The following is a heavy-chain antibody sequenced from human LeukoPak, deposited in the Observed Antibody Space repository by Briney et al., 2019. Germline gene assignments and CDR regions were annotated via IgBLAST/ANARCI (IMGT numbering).Heavy chain of an antibody. V-gene: IGHV3-30*18. J-gene: IGHJ4*02. Sequence: GGSLRLSCAASGFTFSSYGMHWVRQAPGKGLEWVAVISYDGGHTYYTDAVRGRFTISRDNSKNILYLQMNSLRAEDTAVYYCAKGENSKTYPVSGYWGQGTLVTVSS. CDR1: GFTFSSYG. CDR2: ISYDGGHT. CDR3: AKGENSKTYPVSGY. D-gene: IGHD2/OR15-2a*01.